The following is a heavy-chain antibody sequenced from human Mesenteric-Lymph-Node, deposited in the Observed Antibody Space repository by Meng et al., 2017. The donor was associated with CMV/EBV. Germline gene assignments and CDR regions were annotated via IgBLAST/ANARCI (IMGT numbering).Heavy chain of an antibody. CDR2: ISAYNGNT. V-gene: IGHV1-18*01. CDR3: ARDGYQLLVWGALGFDY. CDR1: GYTFTSYG. J-gene: IGHJ4*02. D-gene: IGHD2-2*01. Sequence: ASVKVSCKASGYTFTSYGISWVRQAPGQGLEWMGWISAYNGNTNYAQKLQGRVTMTTDTSTSTAYMELRSLISDDTAVYYCARDGYQLLVWGALGFDYWGQGTLVTVSS.